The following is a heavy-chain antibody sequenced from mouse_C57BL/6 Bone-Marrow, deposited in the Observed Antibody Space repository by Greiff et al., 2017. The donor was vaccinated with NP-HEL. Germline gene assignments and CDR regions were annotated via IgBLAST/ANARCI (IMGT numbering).Heavy chain of an antibody. CDR2: IYPGSGNT. V-gene: IGHV1-76*01. CDR1: GFTFTDYY. CDR3: ASKGDGPRYFYY. Sequence: QVQLLQSGAELVRPGASVKLSCTASGFTFTDYYINWVQQRPGQGLEWIASIYPGSGNTYYNEKFKGKATLTADKSSSTTYMQLSSLTSEDSAVYYCASKGDGPRYFYYWGQGATLTVA. D-gene: IGHD2-3*01. J-gene: IGHJ2*01.